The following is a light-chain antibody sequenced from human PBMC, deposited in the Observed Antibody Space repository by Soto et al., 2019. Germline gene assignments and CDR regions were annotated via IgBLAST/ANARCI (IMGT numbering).Light chain of an antibody. Sequence: ELVLTQSPGTLSSSPGERATLSCRASQSVSSSYLAWYQQKFGQAPRLLIYGASSRATGIPDRFSGSGSGTDVTLTISRLEPEDFAVYYCQQYGSSPRTFGQGAKVDIK. J-gene: IGKJ1*01. V-gene: IGKV3-20*01. CDR2: GAS. CDR3: QQYGSSPRT. CDR1: QSVSSSY.